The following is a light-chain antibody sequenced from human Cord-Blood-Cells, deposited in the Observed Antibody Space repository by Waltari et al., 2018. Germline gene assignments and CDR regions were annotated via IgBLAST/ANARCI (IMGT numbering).Light chain of an antibody. J-gene: IGKJ1*01. CDR1: QSVSSN. Sequence: EIVMTQSPATPSVSPGERATLSFRASQSVSSNLAWYQQKPGQAPRLLIYGASTRATGIPARFSGSGSGTEFTLTISSLQSEDFAVYYCQQYNNWPWTFGQGTKVEIK. CDR2: GAS. CDR3: QQYNNWPWT. V-gene: IGKV3-15*01.